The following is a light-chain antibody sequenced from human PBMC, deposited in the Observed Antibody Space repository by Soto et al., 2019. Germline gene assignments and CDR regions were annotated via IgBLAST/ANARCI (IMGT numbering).Light chain of an antibody. CDR3: QQYGSPWT. V-gene: IGKV3-20*01. CDR1: QSVSSSY. J-gene: IGKJ1*01. CDR2: GAS. Sequence: ETVLTQSPGTLSLSPGERATLSCRASQSVSSSYLAWYQQKPGQAPRLLIYGASSRATGIPDRFSGSGSGTDFTLTISRLEPEDFAVYYCQQYGSPWTFGQGTKVDIK.